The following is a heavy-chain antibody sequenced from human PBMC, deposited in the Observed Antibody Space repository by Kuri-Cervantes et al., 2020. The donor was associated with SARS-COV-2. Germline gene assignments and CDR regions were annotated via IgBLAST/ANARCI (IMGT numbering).Heavy chain of an antibody. D-gene: IGHD2-15*01. J-gene: IGHJ3*02. CDR1: GFTFDDYA. V-gene: IGHV3-21*01. CDR3: AREGMRARDRAFDI. Sequence: GESLKISCAASGFTFDDYAMHWVRQVPGKGLEWVSSISSSSSYIYYADSVKGRFTISRDNAKNSLYLQMNSLRAEDTTVYYCAREGMRARDRAFDIWGQGTMVTVSS. CDR2: ISSSSSYI.